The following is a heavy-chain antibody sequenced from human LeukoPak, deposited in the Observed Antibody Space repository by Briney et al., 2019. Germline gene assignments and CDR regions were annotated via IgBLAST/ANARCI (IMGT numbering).Heavy chain of an antibody. CDR3: ARGPGIAAAGTVDY. Sequence: SETLSLTCTVSGGSISTFFWSWIRQPPGKALEYIGYIYYSGSTNYNPSLKSRVTMSVDTSKNQFSLKLSSVTAADTAVYYCARGPGIAAAGTVDYWGQGTLVTVSS. J-gene: IGHJ4*02. D-gene: IGHD6-13*01. CDR2: IYYSGST. V-gene: IGHV4-59*01. CDR1: GGSISTFF.